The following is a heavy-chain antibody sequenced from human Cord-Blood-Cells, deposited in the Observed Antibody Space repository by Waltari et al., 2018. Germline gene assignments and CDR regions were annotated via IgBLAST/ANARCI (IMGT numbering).Heavy chain of an antibody. CDR3: AKSPVGATTFDI. D-gene: IGHD1-26*01. CDR2: ISGSGGST. V-gene: IGHV3-23*01. CDR1: GFTFSSYA. J-gene: IGHJ3*02. Sequence: EVQLLESGGGLVQPGGSLRLPCAASGFTFSSYAMSWVRQAPGKGLGWVSAISGSGGSTYYADSVKGRFTISRDNSKNTLYLQMNSLRAEDTAVYYCAKSPVGATTFDIWGQGTMVTVSS.